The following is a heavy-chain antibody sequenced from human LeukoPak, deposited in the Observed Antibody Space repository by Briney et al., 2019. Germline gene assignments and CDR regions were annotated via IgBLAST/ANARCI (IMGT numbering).Heavy chain of an antibody. J-gene: IGHJ4*02. CDR3: AKALSSSWYGSQFDY. D-gene: IGHD6-13*01. Sequence: GGSLRLSCVVSGFTFNRCWMNWVRQAPGKGLEWVSAISGSGGSTYYADSVKGRFTISRDNSKNTLYLQMNSLRAEDTAVYYCAKALSSSWYGSQFDYWGQGTLVTVSS. CDR1: GFTFNRCW. CDR2: ISGSGGST. V-gene: IGHV3-23*01.